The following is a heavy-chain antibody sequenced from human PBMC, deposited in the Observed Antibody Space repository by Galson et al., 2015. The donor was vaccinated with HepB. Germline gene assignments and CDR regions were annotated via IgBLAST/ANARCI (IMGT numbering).Heavy chain of an antibody. J-gene: IGHJ6*02. CDR3: ASTPLVPDSSGYPYYYYGMDV. Sequence: SVKVSCKASGYTFTSYGISWVRQAPGQGLEWMGWISAYNGNTNYAQKLQGRVTMTTDTSTSTAYMELRSLRSDDTAVYYCASTPLVPDSSGYPYYYYGMDVWGQGTTVTVSS. D-gene: IGHD3-22*01. V-gene: IGHV1-18*01. CDR1: GYTFTSYG. CDR2: ISAYNGNT.